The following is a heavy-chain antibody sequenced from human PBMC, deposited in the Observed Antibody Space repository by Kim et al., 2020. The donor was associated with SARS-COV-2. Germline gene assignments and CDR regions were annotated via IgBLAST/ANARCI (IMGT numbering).Heavy chain of an antibody. V-gene: IGHV3-66*02. CDR1: GFTVSSNY. D-gene: IGHD6-13*01. CDR2: IYSGGST. CDR3: ASDSAGSSRNAFDI. J-gene: IGHJ3*02. Sequence: GGSLRLSCAASGFTVSSNYMSWVRQAPGKGLEWVSVIYSGGSTYYADSVKGRFTISRDNSKNTLYLQMNSLRAEDTAVYYCASDSAGSSRNAFDIWGQGTMVTVSS.